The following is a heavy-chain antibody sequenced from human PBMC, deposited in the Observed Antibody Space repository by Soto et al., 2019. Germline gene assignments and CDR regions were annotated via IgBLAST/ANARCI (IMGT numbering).Heavy chain of an antibody. V-gene: IGHV2-5*01. CDR3: AHSPWGAAPDY. CDR2: IYWNDDK. J-gene: IGHJ4*02. D-gene: IGHD3-16*01. Sequence: SGPTLVNPTQTLTLTCTVSGFSVSARGVGVGWTRQPPGKALEWLGIIYWNDDKRYSPSLKSRLTITKDTSKNQVVLTMTNMDPVDTATYYCAHSPWGAAPDYWGQRTPVPVPP. CDR1: GFSVSARGVG.